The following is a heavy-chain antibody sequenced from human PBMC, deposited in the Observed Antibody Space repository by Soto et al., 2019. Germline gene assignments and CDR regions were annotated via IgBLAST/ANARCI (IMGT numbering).Heavy chain of an antibody. CDR3: ARHEDYGDSSFDY. Sequence: PSETLSLTCTVSGGSISSGGYYWSWIRQHPGKGLEWIGYIYYSGSTNYNPSLKSRVTISVDTSKNQFSLKLSSVTAADTAVYYCARHEDYGDSSFDYWGQGTLVTVSS. D-gene: IGHD4-17*01. CDR2: IYYSGST. CDR1: GGSISSGGYY. V-gene: IGHV4-61*08. J-gene: IGHJ4*02.